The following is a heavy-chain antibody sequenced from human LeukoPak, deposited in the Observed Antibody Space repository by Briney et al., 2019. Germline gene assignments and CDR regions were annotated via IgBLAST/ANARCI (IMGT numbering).Heavy chain of an antibody. D-gene: IGHD1-26*01. J-gene: IGHJ5*02. Sequence: SETLSLTCAVYGGSFSGYYWSWIRQPPGKGLEWIGEINHSGSTNYNLSLKSRVTISVDTSKNQFSLKLSSVTAADTAVYYCARRRVGATYNWFDPRGQGTLVTVSS. CDR1: GGSFSGYY. CDR2: INHSGST. V-gene: IGHV4-34*01. CDR3: ARRRVGATYNWFDP.